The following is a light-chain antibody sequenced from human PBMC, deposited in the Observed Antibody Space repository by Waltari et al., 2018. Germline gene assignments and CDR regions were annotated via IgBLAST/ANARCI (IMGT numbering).Light chain of an antibody. V-gene: IGLV8-61*01. CDR1: SGPVSTSYY. Sequence: QTVVTQEPSFSVSPGGTVTLTCGLSSGPVSTSYYPSWYQQTPGQAPRTLISITTTRSSGVPDRFSGSILGNKAALTITGAQADDESDYYCVLYMGSGTWVFGGGTKLTVL. J-gene: IGLJ3*02. CDR3: VLYMGSGTWV. CDR2: ITT.